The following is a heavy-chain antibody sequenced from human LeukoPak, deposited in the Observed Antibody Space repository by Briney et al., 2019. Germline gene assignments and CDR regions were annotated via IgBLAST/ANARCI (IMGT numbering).Heavy chain of an antibody. CDR2: ISYDGSNK. V-gene: IGHV3-30-3*01. J-gene: IGHJ4*02. CDR1: GFTFSSYA. Sequence: GRSLRLSCAASGFTFSSYAMHWVRQAPGKGLEWVAVISYDGSNKYYADSVKGRSTISRDNSKNTLYLQMNSLRAEDTAVYYCARVWGAAMAFDYWGQGTLVTVSS. CDR3: ARVWGAAMAFDY. D-gene: IGHD5-18*01.